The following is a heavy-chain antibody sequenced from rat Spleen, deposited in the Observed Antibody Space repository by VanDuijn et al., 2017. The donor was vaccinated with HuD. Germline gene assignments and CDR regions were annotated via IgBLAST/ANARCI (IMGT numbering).Heavy chain of an antibody. CDR1: GFTFSDYY. V-gene: IGHV5-29*01. Sequence: EVQLVESDGGLVQPGRSLKLSCAASGFTFSDYYMAWVRQAPTKGLEWVATISYDGSSTYYRDSVKGRFTISRDNAKSTLYLQRDSLRSEDTATYYCARHSGGYFDYWGQGTLVTVSS. CDR3: ARHSGGYFDY. D-gene: IGHD4-3*01. CDR2: ISYDGSST. J-gene: IGHJ3*01.